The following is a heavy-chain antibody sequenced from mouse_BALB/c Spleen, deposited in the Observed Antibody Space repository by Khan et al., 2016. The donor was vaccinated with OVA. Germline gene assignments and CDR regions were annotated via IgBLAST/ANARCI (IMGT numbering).Heavy chain of an antibody. CDR1: GFNITDYY. D-gene: IGHD2-4*01. CDR2: IDPENGNT. J-gene: IGHJ4*01. V-gene: IGHV14-1*02. Sequence: VQLKQSGAELVRPGALVKLSCKASGFNITDYYVHWVKQRPEQGLEWIGWIDPENGNTIYDPKFQGKASITADTSSNTAYLQLSSLTSEVTAVYYCARRDYEAMDYWGQGTSVTVSS. CDR3: ARRDYEAMDY.